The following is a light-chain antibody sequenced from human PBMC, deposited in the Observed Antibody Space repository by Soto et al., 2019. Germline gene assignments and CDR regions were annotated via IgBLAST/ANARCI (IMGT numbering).Light chain of an antibody. J-gene: IGKJ1*01. CDR1: QSVSSNS. CDR2: GAS. CDR3: QQYISTPWT. V-gene: IGKV3-20*01. Sequence: EIVLTQSPGTLSLSPGERATLSCRASQSVSSNSLAWYQQKPGQTPRLLMYGASTRATGIPDRFSGSGSGSGTDFTLTISRXEPEDFAVYYCQQYISTPWTFGQGTKVDIK.